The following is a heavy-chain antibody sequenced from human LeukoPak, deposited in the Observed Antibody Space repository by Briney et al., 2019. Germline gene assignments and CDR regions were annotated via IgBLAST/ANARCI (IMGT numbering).Heavy chain of an antibody. Sequence: GGSLRLSCAASGFTFSSYGMRWVRQAPGKGLEWVAFIRYDGSNKYYADSVKGRFTISRDNSKNTLYLQMNSLRAEDTAVYYCAKEANWGWVGTANAFDIWGQGTMVTVSS. V-gene: IGHV3-30*02. CDR2: IRYDGSNK. J-gene: IGHJ3*02. CDR3: AKEANWGWVGTANAFDI. CDR1: GFTFSSYG. D-gene: IGHD7-27*01.